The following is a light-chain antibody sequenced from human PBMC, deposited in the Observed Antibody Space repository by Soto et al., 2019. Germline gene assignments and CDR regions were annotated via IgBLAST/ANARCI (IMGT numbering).Light chain of an antibody. V-gene: IGKV1-9*01. Sequence: IQLTQSPSSLAASVGDRVTITCRASQGISRALSWYQQIPGSAPKLLIYTTSNLRGGVPSRFSAFGSDTEFTLTVSSLQPEDFATYYCQQHYNYPLTFGGGTKVDIK. J-gene: IGKJ4*01. CDR1: QGISRA. CDR3: QQHYNYPLT. CDR2: TTS.